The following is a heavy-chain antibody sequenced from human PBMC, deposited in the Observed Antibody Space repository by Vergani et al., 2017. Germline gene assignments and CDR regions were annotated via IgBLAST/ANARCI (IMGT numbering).Heavy chain of an antibody. V-gene: IGHV3-23*01. CDR3: AKRPYSSGWYAPLDY. CDR1: GFTFSTYV. D-gene: IGHD6-19*01. CDR2: ISGSGGST. J-gene: IGHJ4*02. Sequence: EVQLLESGGGLVQPGGSLRLSCAASGFTFSTYVMSWVRQAPGKGLEWVSAISGSGGSTYYADSVKGHFTISRDNSKNTLYLQMNSLRAEDTAVYYCAKRPYSSGWYAPLDYWGQGTLVTVSS.